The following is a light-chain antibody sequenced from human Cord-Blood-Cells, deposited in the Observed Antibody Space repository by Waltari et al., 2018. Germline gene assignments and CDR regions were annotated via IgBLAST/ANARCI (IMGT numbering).Light chain of an antibody. CDR2: DAY. CDR1: QSVSRY. CDR3: QQLRNWPPT. Sequence: IVFTQTSATLTLSPRERATLSCRANQSVSRYLAWYQQTPVKAPRLPSYDAYNRATGIPARCSGSRSWTRVTITIRSLQPQDVAVKYGQQLRNWPPTFGQRTKLEV. V-gene: IGKV3-11*01. J-gene: IGKJ1*01.